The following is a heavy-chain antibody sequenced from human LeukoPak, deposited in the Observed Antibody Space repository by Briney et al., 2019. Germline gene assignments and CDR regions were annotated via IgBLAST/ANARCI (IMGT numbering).Heavy chain of an antibody. CDR3: ARIGEGDGYNYKNAFDI. CDR1: GYTFTSYG. V-gene: IGHV1-18*01. Sequence: ASVKVSCKASGYTFTSYGISWVRQAPGQGLEWMGWISAYNGNTNYAQKLQGRVTMTTDTSTSTAYMELSSLRSEDTAVYYCARIGEGDGYNYKNAFDIWGQGTMVTVSS. J-gene: IGHJ3*02. D-gene: IGHD5-24*01. CDR2: ISAYNGNT.